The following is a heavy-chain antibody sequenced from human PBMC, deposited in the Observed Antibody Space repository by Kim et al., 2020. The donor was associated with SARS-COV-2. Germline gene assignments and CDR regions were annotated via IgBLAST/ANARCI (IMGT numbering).Heavy chain of an antibody. CDR2: IYYSGST. V-gene: IGHV4-59*01. D-gene: IGHD3-10*01. CDR3: ARDRRVRGVPYYYGMDV. CDR1: GGSISSYY. Sequence: SETLSLTCTVSGGSISSYYWSWIRQPPGKGLEWIGYIYYSGSTNYNPSLKSRVTISVDTSKNQFSLKLSSVTAADTAVYYCARDRRVRGVPYYYGMDVWGQGTTVTVSS. J-gene: IGHJ6*02.